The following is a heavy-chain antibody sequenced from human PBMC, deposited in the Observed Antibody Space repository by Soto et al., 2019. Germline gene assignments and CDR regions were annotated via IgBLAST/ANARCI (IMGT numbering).Heavy chain of an antibody. Sequence: ASVKVSCKASGYTFTSYDINWVRQATGQGLEWMGWMNPNSGNTGYAQKFQGSVTMTRNTSISTAYMELSSLRSEDTAVYYCARGRYDFWSGYHNWFDPWGQGTLVTVSS. J-gene: IGHJ5*02. CDR1: GYTFTSYD. V-gene: IGHV1-8*01. CDR2: MNPNSGNT. D-gene: IGHD3-3*01. CDR3: ARGRYDFWSGYHNWFDP.